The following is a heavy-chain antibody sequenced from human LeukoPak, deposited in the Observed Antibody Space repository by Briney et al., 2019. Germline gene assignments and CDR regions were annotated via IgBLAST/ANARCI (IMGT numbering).Heavy chain of an antibody. CDR1: GGSISSYY. D-gene: IGHD3-22*01. J-gene: IGHJ4*02. CDR3: AREHSYYDSSGYYYGSGYFDY. V-gene: IGHV4-59*12. CDR2: ILYNGNT. Sequence: SETLSLTCTVSGGSISSYYWGWIRQPPGKGLEFIGYILYNGNTNYNPSLESRVTMSVDTSKNQFSLKLSSVTAADTAVYSCAREHSYYDSSGYYYGSGYFDYWGQGTLVTVSS.